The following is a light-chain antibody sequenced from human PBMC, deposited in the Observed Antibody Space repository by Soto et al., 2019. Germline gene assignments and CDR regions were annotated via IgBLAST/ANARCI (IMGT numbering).Light chain of an antibody. CDR3: QQRSNWPLT. Sequence: DIVLTQSPATLSLSPGERATLSCRASQRISSYLVWFQQKPGQAPRLLIYDASTRATGIPARFSGSGSGTDFTLTISTLEPEDFEVYYCQQRSNWPLTFGPGTKVDI. CDR1: QRISSY. J-gene: IGKJ3*01. V-gene: IGKV3-11*01. CDR2: DAS.